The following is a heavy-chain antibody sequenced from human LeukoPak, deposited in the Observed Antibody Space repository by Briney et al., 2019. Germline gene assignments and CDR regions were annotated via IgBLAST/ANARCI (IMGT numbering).Heavy chain of an antibody. D-gene: IGHD2-21*02. CDR1: GFTFSAYS. Sequence: GGSLRLSCVASGFTFSAYSMTWVRQAPGKGLDWVSSISVSGGGTYYADSVRGRFTISRDNSKNTLYLHMNRLRAEDTAVYYCVKDWRDESNCGGDCLQYWGQGTLVTVSS. CDR2: ISVSGGGT. CDR3: VKDWRDESNCGGDCLQY. J-gene: IGHJ4*02. V-gene: IGHV3-23*01.